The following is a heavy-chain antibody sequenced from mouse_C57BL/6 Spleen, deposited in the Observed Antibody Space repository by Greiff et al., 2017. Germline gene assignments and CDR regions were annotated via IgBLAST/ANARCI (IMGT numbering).Heavy chain of an antibody. Sequence: QVQLQQSGAELVKPGASVKISCKASGYAFSSYWMNWVKQRPGKGLEWIGQIYPGDGDTNYNGKFKGKATLTAAESSSTAYMQLSSLTSEDSAVYFGARPLDSSGPYYAMDYWGQGTSVTVSS. CDR2: IYPGDGDT. V-gene: IGHV1-80*01. J-gene: IGHJ4*01. CDR1: GYAFSSYW. CDR3: ARPLDSSGPYYAMDY. D-gene: IGHD3-2*02.